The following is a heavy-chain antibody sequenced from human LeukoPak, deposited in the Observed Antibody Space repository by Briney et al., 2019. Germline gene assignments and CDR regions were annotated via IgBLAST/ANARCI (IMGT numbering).Heavy chain of an antibody. CDR2: ISSSGNT. V-gene: IGHV3-23*01. CDR1: GFTFSRSA. J-gene: IGHJ4*02. CDR3: VKGRISEDGLDF. Sequence: PGGSLRLSCAASGFTFSRSAMTWVRQTPGKGLDWVSSISSSGNTYYADSVKGRFTISRDNSKNMLYLQMNSLRAEDTAVYYCVKGRISEDGLDFWGQGTLVTLSS. D-gene: IGHD6-13*01.